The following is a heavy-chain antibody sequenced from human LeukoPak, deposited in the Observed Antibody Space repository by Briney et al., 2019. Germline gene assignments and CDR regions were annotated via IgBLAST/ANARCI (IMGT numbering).Heavy chain of an antibody. CDR2: IYYSGST. CDR1: GGSISSSSYY. CDR3: ARQVAAAGTEYFDY. J-gene: IGHJ4*02. V-gene: IGHV4-39*01. D-gene: IGHD6-13*01. Sequence: PSETLPLTCTVSGGSISSSSYYWGWIRQPPGKGLGWLGSIYYSGSTYYNPSLKSRVTISVDTSKNQFSLKLSSVTAADTAVYYCARQVAAAGTEYFDYWGQGTLVTVSS.